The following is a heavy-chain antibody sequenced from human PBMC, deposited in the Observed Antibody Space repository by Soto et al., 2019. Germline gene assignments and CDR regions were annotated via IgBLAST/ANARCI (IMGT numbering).Heavy chain of an antibody. CDR3: ASVRPSGYDGAAGCYFDY. J-gene: IGHJ4*02. CDR1: GFTVSSNY. CDR2: IYSGGST. D-gene: IGHD5-12*01. V-gene: IGHV3-53*04. Sequence: GGSLRLSCAASGFTVSSNYMSWVRQAPGKGLEWVSVIYSGGSTYYADSVKGRFTISRHNSKNTLYLQMNSLRAEDTAVYYCASVRPSGYDGAAGCYFDYWGQGTLVTVSS.